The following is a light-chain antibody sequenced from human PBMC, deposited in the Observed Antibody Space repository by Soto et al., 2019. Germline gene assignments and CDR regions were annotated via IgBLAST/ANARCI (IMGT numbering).Light chain of an antibody. J-gene: IGLJ2*01. Sequence: QSALTQPASVSGSPGQSITISCTGTDVGGSNYVSWYQHFPGKAPKIIIYGVSNRPSGVSNRFSGSKSGNTAYLTISGLQAEDEADDYCTSYTSSITVAFGGGTKLTVL. V-gene: IGLV2-14*01. CDR3: TSYTSSITVA. CDR2: GVS. CDR1: DVGGSNY.